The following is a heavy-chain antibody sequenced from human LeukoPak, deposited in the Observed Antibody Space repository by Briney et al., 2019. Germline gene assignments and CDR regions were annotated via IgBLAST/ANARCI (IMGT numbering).Heavy chain of an antibody. V-gene: IGHV3-23*01. D-gene: IGHD3-22*01. J-gene: IGHJ3*02. CDR3: AKSYFDGSGFSHDAFDI. CDR1: GFTLSTYA. CDR2: ISGSGGST. Sequence: GGSLRLSCSASGFTLSTYAMNWVRQAPGTGLEWVSGISGSGGSTHYADTVKGRFSISRDSSKNTLYLQVNSLRAEDTAIYYCAKSYFDGSGFSHDAFDIWGQGTMVTVSS.